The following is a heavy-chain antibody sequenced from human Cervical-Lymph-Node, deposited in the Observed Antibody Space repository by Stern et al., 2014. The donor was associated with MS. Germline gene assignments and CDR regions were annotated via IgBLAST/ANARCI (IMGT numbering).Heavy chain of an antibody. Sequence: VQLVESGGGVVQPGRSLRLSCAASGFTFRSFAMHWVRPAPGKGLDWVSVISHNGDTRSYADSVKGRFTISRDNSKNMHYLQMNSLSAEDTAVYYCAARGLSTMGIIFDSWGQGTLVTVSS. J-gene: IGHJ4*02. D-gene: IGHD1-26*01. CDR2: ISHNGDTR. CDR1: GFTFRSFA. V-gene: IGHV3-30-3*02. CDR3: AARGLSTMGIIFDS.